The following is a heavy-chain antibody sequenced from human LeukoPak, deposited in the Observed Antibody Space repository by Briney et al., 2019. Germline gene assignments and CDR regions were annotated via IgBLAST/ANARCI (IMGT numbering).Heavy chain of an antibody. Sequence: PGESLKISCKGSGYSFTHYWIGWVRQMPGKGLEWMGIIYPGDSDTRYSPSFQGQVTISADKSISTAYLQWSSLEASDTAMYYCARHTGYDILTALADYWGQGTLVTVSS. CDR2: IYPGDSDT. CDR1: GYSFTHYW. J-gene: IGHJ4*02. D-gene: IGHD3-9*01. V-gene: IGHV5-51*01. CDR3: ARHTGYDILTALADY.